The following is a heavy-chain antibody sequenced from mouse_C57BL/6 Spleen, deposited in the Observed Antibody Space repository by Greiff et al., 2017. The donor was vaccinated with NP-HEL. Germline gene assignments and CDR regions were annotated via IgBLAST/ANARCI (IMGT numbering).Heavy chain of an antibody. J-gene: IGHJ2*01. Sequence: VQLQQSGAELVKPGASVKISCKASGYAFTSYWMNWVKQRPGKGLEWIGQIYPGDGDTNYNGKFKGKATLTADKSSSTAYMQLSSLTSEDSAVYFCARGGWKKDFDYWGQGTTLTVSS. CDR3: ARGGWKKDFDY. V-gene: IGHV1-80*01. CDR1: GYAFTSYW. CDR2: IYPGDGDT. D-gene: IGHD3-3*01.